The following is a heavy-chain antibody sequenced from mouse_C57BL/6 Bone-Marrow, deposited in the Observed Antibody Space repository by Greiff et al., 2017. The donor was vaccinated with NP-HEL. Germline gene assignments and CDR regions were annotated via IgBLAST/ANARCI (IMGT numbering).Heavy chain of an antibody. CDR1: GYTFTSYG. CDR2: ILPGSGST. D-gene: IGHD2-2*01. CDR3: ARVVTTEAWFAY. Sequence: VQLQQSGAELARPGASVKLSCKASGYTFTSYGISWVKQRTGQGLEWIGEILPGSGSTNYNEKFKGKATFTADTSSNTAYMQLSSLTTEDSAIYYCARVVTTEAWFAYWGQGTLVTVSA. J-gene: IGHJ3*01. V-gene: IGHV1-81*01.